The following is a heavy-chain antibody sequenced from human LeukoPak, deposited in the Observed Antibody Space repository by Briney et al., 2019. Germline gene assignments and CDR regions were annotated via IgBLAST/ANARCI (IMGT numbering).Heavy chain of an antibody. CDR3: ASRPSGSDWGPFDF. V-gene: IGHV3-30*02. CDR2: IRFDGSET. J-gene: IGHJ4*02. D-gene: IGHD5-12*01. CDR1: GFSFRRHP. Sequence: GGSLRLSCGAAGFSFRRHPMVSVRQTPGKSLEWRAFIRFDGSETDYADSAKGRFTISRDNSKDTLYLQMNSLRAEDTARYYCASRPSGSDWGPFDFWGEGTLVSVSS.